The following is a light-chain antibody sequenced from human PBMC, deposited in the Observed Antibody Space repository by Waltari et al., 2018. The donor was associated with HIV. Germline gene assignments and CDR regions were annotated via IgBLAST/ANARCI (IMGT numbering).Light chain of an antibody. Sequence: QSALTQPRPVSGSPGQSVTISCTGTSSAVGGYNSVSWYQQHPGTAPQLLINEVSKWPAGVPDRVSGSKSGNTASLTIAGLRADDEADYYCCAYGGTYNVFGTGTKVTIL. V-gene: IGLV2-11*01. CDR1: SSAVGGYNS. CDR3: CAYGGTYNV. CDR2: EVS. J-gene: IGLJ1*01.